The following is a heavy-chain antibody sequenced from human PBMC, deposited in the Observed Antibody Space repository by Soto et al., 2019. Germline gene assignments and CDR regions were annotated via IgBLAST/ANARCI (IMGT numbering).Heavy chain of an antibody. CDR2: IKSKTDGGTI. V-gene: IGHV3-15*01. CDR1: GFTFSNAW. Sequence: GSLRLSCAASGFTFSNAWMNWVRQAPGKGLEWVGLIKSKTDGGTIDYPAPAKGRFIISRDDSRNTLYLHMNSLKTEDTAVYYCTTAHPRGPDYWGQGTLVTVSS. J-gene: IGHJ4*02. CDR3: TTAHPRGPDY. D-gene: IGHD5-12*01.